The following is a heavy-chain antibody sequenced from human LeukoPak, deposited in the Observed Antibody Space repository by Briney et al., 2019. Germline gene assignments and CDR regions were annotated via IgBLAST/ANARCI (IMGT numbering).Heavy chain of an antibody. D-gene: IGHD3-10*01. J-gene: IGHJ4*02. CDR3: ATHTMVRGVIFDY. CDR2: INPNSGGT. CDR1: GYTFTGYY. Sequence: ASVKVSCKASGYTFTGYYMHWVRQAPGQGLEWMGWINPNSGGTNYAQKFQGRVTVTRDTSISTAYMELSRLRSDDTAVYYCATHTMVRGVIFDYWGQGTLVTVSS. V-gene: IGHV1-2*02.